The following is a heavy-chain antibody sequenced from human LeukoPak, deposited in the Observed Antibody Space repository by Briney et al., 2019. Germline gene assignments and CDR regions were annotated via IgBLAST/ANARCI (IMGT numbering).Heavy chain of an antibody. Sequence: GRSLRLSCVASGLIFSSYGMHWVRQAPGKGLEWVTIIRYDESNKYYADSGKGRFTISRDNSKNTLYLQMTSLSADDTALSYCARARPHGNDYWGQGTLVTASS. CDR2: IRYDESNK. CDR3: ARARPHGNDY. D-gene: IGHD4-23*01. V-gene: IGHV3-33*01. CDR1: GLIFSSYG. J-gene: IGHJ4*02.